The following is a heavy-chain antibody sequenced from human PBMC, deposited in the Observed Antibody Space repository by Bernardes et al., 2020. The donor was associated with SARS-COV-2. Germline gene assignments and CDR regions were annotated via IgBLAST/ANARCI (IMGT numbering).Heavy chain of an antibody. CDR1: GGSFSAYY. J-gene: IGHJ1*01. CDR2: INHSGRT. CDR3: ATGRFGEAPFHH. Sequence: SETLSLTCGFNGGSFSAYYWSWIRQSPGKGLQWIGEINHSGRTKYNPSLKSRVTISVDTSKKLFSVNLKSLTAADTAVYYCATGRFGEAPFHHWGQGTLVTVSS. D-gene: IGHD3-10*01. V-gene: IGHV4-34*01.